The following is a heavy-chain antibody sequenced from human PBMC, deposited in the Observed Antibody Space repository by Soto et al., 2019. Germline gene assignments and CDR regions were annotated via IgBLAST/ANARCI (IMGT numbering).Heavy chain of an antibody. J-gene: IGHJ3*01. Sequence: PXDSLTISCKGSGYSFTSHWIGWVRQMPGKGLEWMGIINPDDSDTRFGPSFQGQVTISVDKSINTAYLQWSSLKASDTAMYYCARHWDSFDAWGQGTWVTVSS. V-gene: IGHV5-51*01. D-gene: IGHD1-26*01. CDR1: GYSFTSHW. CDR2: INPDDSDT. CDR3: ARHWDSFDA.